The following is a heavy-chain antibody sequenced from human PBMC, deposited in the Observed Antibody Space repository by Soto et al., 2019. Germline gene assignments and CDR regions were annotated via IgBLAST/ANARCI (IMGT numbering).Heavy chain of an antibody. Sequence: ASVKVSCKASGYTFTSDDINWVRQATGQGLGWMGWMNPNSGNTGYAQKFQGRVTMTRNTSISTAYMELSSLRSEDTAVYYCARGVQLWLLKDYGMDVWGQGATVTVSS. CDR1: GYTFTSDD. CDR3: ARGVQLWLLKDYGMDV. J-gene: IGHJ6*02. V-gene: IGHV1-8*01. CDR2: MNPNSGNT. D-gene: IGHD5-18*01.